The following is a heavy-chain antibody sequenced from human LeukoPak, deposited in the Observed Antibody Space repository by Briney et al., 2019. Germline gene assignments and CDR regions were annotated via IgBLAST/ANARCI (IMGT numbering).Heavy chain of an antibody. Sequence: ASVKVSCKASGGTFSSYAISWVRQAPGQGLEWMGGIIPIFGTANYAQKFQGRVTITADESTSTAYMELSSLRSDDTAVYYCARGRAHSSSYNWFDPWGQGTLVTVSS. CDR3: ARGRAHSSSYNWFDP. J-gene: IGHJ5*02. CDR2: IIPIFGTA. V-gene: IGHV1-69*13. CDR1: GGTFSSYA. D-gene: IGHD6-13*01.